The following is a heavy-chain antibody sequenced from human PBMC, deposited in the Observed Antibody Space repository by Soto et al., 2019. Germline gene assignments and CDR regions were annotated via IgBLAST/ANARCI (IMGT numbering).Heavy chain of an antibody. CDR3: AGNLQAGDFEY. CDR2: INAGNGDT. V-gene: IGHV1-3*01. J-gene: IGHJ4*02. D-gene: IGHD3-10*01. CDR1: ENNFASYA. Sequence: ASVKVSCKASENNFASYATHWVRQAPGQGLEWVGRINAGNGDTKYSEKFQGRVTITKDTSARTAYMELSSLKFEDTAVYYCAGNLQAGDFEYWGPGTLVTVSS.